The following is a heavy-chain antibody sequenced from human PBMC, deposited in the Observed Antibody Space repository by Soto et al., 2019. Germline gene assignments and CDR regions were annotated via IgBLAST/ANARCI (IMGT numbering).Heavy chain of an antibody. CDR3: ARQSSEGSGSYYSYDWFDP. V-gene: IGHV4-39*01. CDR2: IYYSGST. J-gene: IGHJ5*02. Sequence: SETLSLTCTVSGGSISSSSYYWGWIRQPPGKGLEWIGSIYYSGSTYYNPSLKSRVTISVDTSKNQFSLKLSSVTAADTAVYYCARQSSEGSGSYYSYDWFDPWGQGTLVTVSS. D-gene: IGHD3-10*01. CDR1: GGSISSSSYY.